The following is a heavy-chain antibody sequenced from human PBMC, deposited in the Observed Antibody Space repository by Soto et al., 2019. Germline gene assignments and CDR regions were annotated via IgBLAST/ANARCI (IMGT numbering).Heavy chain of an antibody. CDR1: GFTFSSYS. V-gene: IGHV3-21*01. CDR2: ISSSSSYI. D-gene: IGHD5-12*01. J-gene: IGHJ4*02. CDR3: PSGRPYRLDIVATIKDY. Sequence: PGGSLRLSCAASGFTFSSYSMNWVRQAPGKGLEWVSSISSSSSYIYYADSVKGRFTISRDNAKNSLYLQMNSLRAEDTAVYYCPSGRPYRLDIVATIKDYWGQGTLVTVSS.